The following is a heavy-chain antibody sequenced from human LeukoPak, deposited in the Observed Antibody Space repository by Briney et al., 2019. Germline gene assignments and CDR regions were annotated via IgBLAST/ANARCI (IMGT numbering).Heavy chain of an antibody. D-gene: IGHD4-17*01. CDR1: GFTFGDYA. Sequence: SLRLSCTASGFTFGDYAMNWFRQAPGKGLEWVSFIRSKAYGGAIEYAASVKGRFTISRDDSKTTAYLQMNSLKTEDTAVYYCTRDGSMTYGDYRLFDYWGQGTLVTVSS. CDR3: TRDGSMTYGDYRLFDY. CDR2: IRSKAYGGAI. J-gene: IGHJ4*02. V-gene: IGHV3-49*03.